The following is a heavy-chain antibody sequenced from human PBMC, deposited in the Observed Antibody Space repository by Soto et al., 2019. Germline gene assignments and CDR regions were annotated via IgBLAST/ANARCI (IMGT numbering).Heavy chain of an antibody. V-gene: IGHV4-34*01. CDR1: GGSFSGYY. Sequence: PSETLSLTCAVYGGSFSGYYWSWIRQPPGKGLEWIGEINHSGSTNYNPSLKSRVTISVDTSKNQFSLKLSSVTAADTAVYYCARGRYRGWFDPWGQGTLVTLSS. D-gene: IGHD1-1*01. CDR2: INHSGST. J-gene: IGHJ5*02. CDR3: ARGRYRGWFDP.